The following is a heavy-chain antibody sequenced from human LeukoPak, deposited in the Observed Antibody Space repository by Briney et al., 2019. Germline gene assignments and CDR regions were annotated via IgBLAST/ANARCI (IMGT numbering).Heavy chain of an antibody. V-gene: IGHV4-31*03. Sequence: PSQTLSLTCTVSGGSISSGGYYWSWIRQHPGKGLEWIGYIYYSGSTYYNPSLKSRVTISVDTSKNQFSLKLSSVTAADTAVYYCARNGRWVTYAFDIWGQGTMVTVSS. CDR2: IYYSGST. CDR3: ARNGRWVTYAFDI. D-gene: IGHD5-18*01. J-gene: IGHJ3*02. CDR1: GGSISSGGYY.